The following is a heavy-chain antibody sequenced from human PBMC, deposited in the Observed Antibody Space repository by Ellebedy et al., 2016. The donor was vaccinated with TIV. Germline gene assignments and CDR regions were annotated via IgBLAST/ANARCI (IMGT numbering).Heavy chain of an antibody. J-gene: IGHJ4*02. D-gene: IGHD5-12*01. V-gene: IGHV3-30-3*01. Sequence: GESLKISCAASGFSFNTYAMHWVRQAPGKGLEWVAVTSKDGYNKYYADSVKGRFTISRDNSNNTLHLQMNSLRSEDTAVYYCSQEAGWLPSDYWGQGTLVTVSS. CDR1: GFSFNTYA. CDR3: SQEAGWLPSDY. CDR2: TSKDGYNK.